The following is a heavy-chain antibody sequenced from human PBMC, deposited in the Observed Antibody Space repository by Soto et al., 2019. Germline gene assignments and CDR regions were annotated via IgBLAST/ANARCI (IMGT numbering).Heavy chain of an antibody. CDR3: AKAANYLPSYYYGMDV. CDR2: ISASGDNT. V-gene: IGHV3-23*01. D-gene: IGHD1-7*01. J-gene: IGHJ6*02. Sequence: GGSLRLCCAASGFTFSSYAMIWVRQAPGKGLEWVSAISASGDNTYYADSVKGRFTISRDVSKSTLYLHVTSLRAEDTAIYYCAKAANYLPSYYYGMDVWGQGTTVTVSS. CDR1: GFTFSSYA.